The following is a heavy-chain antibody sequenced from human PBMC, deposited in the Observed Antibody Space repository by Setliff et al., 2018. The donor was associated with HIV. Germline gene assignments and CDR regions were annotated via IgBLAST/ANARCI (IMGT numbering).Heavy chain of an antibody. Sequence: LRLSCAASEFTFSIYTMNWVRQAPGKGLEWVASISSSSSYIYYADSVKGRFTISRDNAKNSLYLQMNSLRAEDTAVYYCENPGWDCSVGSCYEGGGYWGQGTLVTVSS. D-gene: IGHD2-15*01. CDR1: EFTFSIYT. CDR3: ENPGWDCSVGSCYEGGGY. J-gene: IGHJ4*02. CDR2: ISSSSSYI. V-gene: IGHV3-21*01.